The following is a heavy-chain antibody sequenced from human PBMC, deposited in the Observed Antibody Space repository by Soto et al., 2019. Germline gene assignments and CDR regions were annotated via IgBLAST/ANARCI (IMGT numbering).Heavy chain of an antibody. CDR1: GYTFTSYD. V-gene: IGHV1-8*01. Sequence: QVQLVQSGAEVKKPGASVKVSCKASGYTFTSYDINWVRLATGQGLVWMGWMNPNSGNTAYAQQFQGRVTMTRNTSISTAYMELSSLRSEDTAVYYCARLKKDYAVAWGQGTLVTVSS. D-gene: IGHD3-16*01. CDR3: ARLKKDYAVA. CDR2: MNPNSGNT. J-gene: IGHJ5*02.